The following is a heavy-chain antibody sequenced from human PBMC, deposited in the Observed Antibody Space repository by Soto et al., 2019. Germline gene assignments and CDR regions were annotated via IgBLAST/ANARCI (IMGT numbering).Heavy chain of an antibody. CDR2: IFYSGST. J-gene: IGHJ4*02. D-gene: IGHD6-13*01. CDR3: ATALYSSIWYRFEY. V-gene: IGHV4-39*01. Sequence: LSLTCTVSGDSVSSSYYYWGWIRQPPGKGLEWIGSIFYSGSTDYNPSLKSRVTISVDTSKNQFSLKLSSVTAADTAVYYCATALYSSIWYRFEYWGQGILVTVSS. CDR1: GDSVSSSYYY.